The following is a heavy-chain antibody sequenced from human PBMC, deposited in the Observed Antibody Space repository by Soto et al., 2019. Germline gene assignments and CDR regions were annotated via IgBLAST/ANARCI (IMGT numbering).Heavy chain of an antibody. Sequence: QIQLVESGGGVVQPGGSLRLSCSASGFSFGSFGMHWVRQAPGEGLEWVALISRDGSNSFYGDSVKGRFTLSRDNSRNTVYLQMSNTRDEDTALYYCARGNLSFDFDSWGQGTLVIVSS. V-gene: IGHV3-30*03. J-gene: IGHJ4*02. CDR2: ISRDGSNS. CDR1: GFSFGSFG. CDR3: ARGNLSFDFDS.